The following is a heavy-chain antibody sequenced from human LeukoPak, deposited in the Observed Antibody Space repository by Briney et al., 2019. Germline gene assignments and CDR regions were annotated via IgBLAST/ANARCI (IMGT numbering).Heavy chain of an antibody. Sequence: PSETLSLTCTVSGGSISSYYWSWIRQPPGKGLEWIGYIYYSGSTNYNPSLKSRVTISVDTSKNQFSLKLSSVTAADTAVYYCALKSSSWSLYFDYWGQGTLVTVSS. CDR3: ALKSSSWSLYFDY. CDR1: GGSISSYY. V-gene: IGHV4-59*12. CDR2: IYYSGST. D-gene: IGHD6-13*01. J-gene: IGHJ4*02.